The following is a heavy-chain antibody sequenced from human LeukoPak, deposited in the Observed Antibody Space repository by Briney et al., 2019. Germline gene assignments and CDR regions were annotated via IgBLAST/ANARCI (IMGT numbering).Heavy chain of an antibody. V-gene: IGHV3-7*01. J-gene: IGHJ4*02. CDR1: GFTFSSYW. Sequence: GGSLRLPCAASGFTFSSYWMSWVRQAPGKGLGWVANIKQDGSEKYYVDSVKGRFTISRDNAKNSLYLQMNSLRAEDTAVYYCARDGRSAWAFDYWGQGTLVTVFS. CDR3: ARDGRSAWAFDY. CDR2: IKQDGSEK.